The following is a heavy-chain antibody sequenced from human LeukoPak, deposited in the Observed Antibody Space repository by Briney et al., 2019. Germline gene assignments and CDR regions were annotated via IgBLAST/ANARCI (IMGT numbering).Heavy chain of an antibody. CDR3: GSRRTAMFGVIKGPIDY. D-gene: IGHD3-3*01. CDR1: GDSISSGDYY. Sequence: SETLSLTCTVSGDSISSGDYYWTWIRQPPGKGLEWIGEINHSGSPNNNPSLKSRVSISFDTSKNQFSLKLTSVTAADTAVYYCGSRRTAMFGVIKGPIDYWGQGTLVTVSS. J-gene: IGHJ4*02. CDR2: INHSGSP. V-gene: IGHV4-39*07.